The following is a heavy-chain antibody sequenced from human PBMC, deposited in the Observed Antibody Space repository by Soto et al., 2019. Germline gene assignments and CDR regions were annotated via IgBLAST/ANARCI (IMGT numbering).Heavy chain of an antibody. CDR3: ARDQGGSSAFEP. CDR1: GFTFSSYA. D-gene: IGHD1-26*01. J-gene: IGHJ5*02. V-gene: IGHV3-30-3*01. Sequence: QVQLVESGGGVVQPGRSLRLSCAASGFTFSSYAMHWVRQAPGKGLEWVAVISYDGSNKYYADSVKGRFTISRDNSKNTLYLQMNSLRAEDTAVYYCARDQGGSSAFEPWGQGTLVTVSS. CDR2: ISYDGSNK.